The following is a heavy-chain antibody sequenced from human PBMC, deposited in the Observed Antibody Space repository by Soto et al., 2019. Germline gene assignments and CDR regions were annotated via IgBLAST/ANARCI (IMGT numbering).Heavy chain of an antibody. CDR2: ISGSGGST. V-gene: IGHV3-23*01. Sequence: GGSLRLSCAASGFTFSSYAMSWVRQAPGKGLEWVSAISGSGGSTYYADSVKGRFTISRDNSKNTLYLQMNSLRAEDTAVYYCAIDIVGPRSGYGMDVSGQATTVTVSS. CDR3: AIDIVGPRSGYGMDV. D-gene: IGHD1-26*01. J-gene: IGHJ6*02. CDR1: GFTFSSYA.